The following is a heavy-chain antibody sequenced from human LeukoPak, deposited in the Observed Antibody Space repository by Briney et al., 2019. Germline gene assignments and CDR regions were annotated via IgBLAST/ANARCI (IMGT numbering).Heavy chain of an antibody. Sequence: ASVKVSCKASGYTFTGYHMHWVRQAPGQGLEWMGWINPNSGGTNYAQKFQGRVTMTRDTSISTAYMELSRLRSDNTAVYYCARAPPEQRWLQFLDPASYYYGMDVWGQGTTVTVSS. V-gene: IGHV1-2*02. CDR1: GYTFTGYH. CDR2: INPNSGGT. J-gene: IGHJ6*02. D-gene: IGHD5-12*01. CDR3: ARAPPEQRWLQFLDPASYYYGMDV.